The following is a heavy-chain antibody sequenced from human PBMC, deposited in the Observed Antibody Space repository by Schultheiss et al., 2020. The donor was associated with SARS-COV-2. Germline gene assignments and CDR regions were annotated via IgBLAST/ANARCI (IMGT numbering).Heavy chain of an antibody. D-gene: IGHD5-12*01. Sequence: ASVKVSCKASGYTFTSYGISWVRQAPGQGLEWMGWMNPNSGNTGYAQKFQGRVTMTRNTSISTAYMELSSLRSEDTAVYYCARSLRGYSGYGLYYYGMDVWGQGTTVTVSS. CDR3: ARSLRGYSGYGLYYYGMDV. V-gene: IGHV1-8*02. CDR1: GYTFTSYG. J-gene: IGHJ6*02. CDR2: MNPNSGNT.